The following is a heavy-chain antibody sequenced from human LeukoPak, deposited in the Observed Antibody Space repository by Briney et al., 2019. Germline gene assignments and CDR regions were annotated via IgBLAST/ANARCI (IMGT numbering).Heavy chain of an antibody. D-gene: IGHD3-3*01. CDR3: AKDQGSGHGSYTWGPFDY. CDR2: INGRGDST. J-gene: IGHJ4*01. Sequence: GGSLRLSCAASGFSFNSYAMSWVRQAPGKGLEWVSGINGRGDSTVYADSVKGRFTISRDNSKNTLYLQMNSLSVEDTAVYYCAKDQGSGHGSYTWGPFDYWGLETLVTVFS. CDR1: GFSFNSYA. V-gene: IGHV3-23*01.